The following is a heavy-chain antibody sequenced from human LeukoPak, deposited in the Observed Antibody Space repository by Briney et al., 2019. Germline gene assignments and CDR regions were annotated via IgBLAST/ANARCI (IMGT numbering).Heavy chain of an antibody. J-gene: IGHJ6*03. CDR3: ASFVGGDYYYYYYMDV. D-gene: IGHD3-10*01. CDR1: GFTFDDYA. V-gene: IGHV3-9*01. CDR2: ISWNSGSI. Sequence: GGSLRLSCAASGFTFDDYAMHWVRQAPGKGLEWVSGISWNSGSIDYADSVKGRFTISRDNAKNSLYLQMNSLRAEDTAVYYCASFVGGDYYYYYYMDVWGKGTTVTISS.